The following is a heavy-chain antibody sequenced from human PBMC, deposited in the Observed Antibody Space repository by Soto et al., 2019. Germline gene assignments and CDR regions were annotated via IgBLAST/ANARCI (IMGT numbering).Heavy chain of an antibody. J-gene: IGHJ6*02. D-gene: IGHD2-21*02. CDR2: IVPMFGTS. CDR3: AGAPAGDYYYYYKFDV. V-gene: IGHV1-69*06. Sequence: QERLVQSGAEVRKPGSSVKVSCKVTGGTSTRYAINWVRQAPGQGLEWMGGIVPMFGTSKYAQKFQGRVTITADTSTNIAYMDIRGLRSDDTAVYYCAGAPAGDYYYYYKFDVWGQGTAVTVS. CDR1: GGTSTRYA.